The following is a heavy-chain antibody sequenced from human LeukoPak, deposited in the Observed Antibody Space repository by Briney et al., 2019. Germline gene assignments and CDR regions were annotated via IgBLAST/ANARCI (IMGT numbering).Heavy chain of an antibody. CDR2: IYTSEST. CDR3: ARGRPFDI. Sequence: PSETLSLTCPVSAGSISSGSYYWSWLRQPAGKGLEWIGRIYTSESTNYNPSLKSRVTISVDTSKNQSSLKLSSVTAADTAVYYCARGRPFDIWGQETMVTVSS. J-gene: IGHJ3*02. V-gene: IGHV4-61*02. CDR1: AGSISSGSYY.